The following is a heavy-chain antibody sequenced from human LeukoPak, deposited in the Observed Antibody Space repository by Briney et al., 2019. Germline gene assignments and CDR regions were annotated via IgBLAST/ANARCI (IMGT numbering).Heavy chain of an antibody. V-gene: IGHV4-59*08. J-gene: IGHJ4*02. CDR3: ARLQRVGNTGYYFDY. Sequence: SETLSLTCTVSGGPISSYYWSWIRQPPGKELEWIGYIYNSGTTDYNPSLKTRVTISVDTSKNQFSLKLSSVTAADAAVYYCARLQRVGNTGYYFDYWGQGTLVTVSS. CDR1: GGPISSYY. CDR2: IYNSGTT. D-gene: IGHD3-9*01.